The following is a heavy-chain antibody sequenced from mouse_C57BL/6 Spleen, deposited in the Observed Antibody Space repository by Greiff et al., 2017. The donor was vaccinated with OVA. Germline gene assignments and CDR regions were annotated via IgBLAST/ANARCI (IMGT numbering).Heavy chain of an antibody. CDR1: GYSFTGYF. Sequence: EVQVVESGPELVKPGDSVKISCKASGYSFTGYFMNWVMQSHGKSLEWIGRINPYNGDTFYNQKFKGKATLTVDKSSSTAHMELRSLTSEDSAVYYCARYEDYYAMDYWGQGTSVTVSS. J-gene: IGHJ4*01. CDR2: INPYNGDT. CDR3: ARYEDYYAMDY. D-gene: IGHD2-3*01. V-gene: IGHV1-20*01.